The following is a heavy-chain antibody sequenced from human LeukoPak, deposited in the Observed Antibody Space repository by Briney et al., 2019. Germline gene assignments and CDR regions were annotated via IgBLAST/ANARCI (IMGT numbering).Heavy chain of an antibody. CDR2: IYWDDDK. CDR1: GFSLRTSGVG. D-gene: IGHD2-15*01. V-gene: IGHV2-5*02. Sequence: SGPTLLHPTQTLTLTCTFSGFSLRTSGVGVGWIRQPPAKALEWLSLIYWDDDKRYSPSLKSRLTITKDTSKNQVVLTMTNMDPVDTATYYCAHRFTEYCSGGSCCSPANFFDYWGQGTLVTVSS. J-gene: IGHJ4*02. CDR3: AHRFTEYCSGGSCCSPANFFDY.